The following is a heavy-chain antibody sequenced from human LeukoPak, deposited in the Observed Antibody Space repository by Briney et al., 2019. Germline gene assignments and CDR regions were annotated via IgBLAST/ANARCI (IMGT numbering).Heavy chain of an antibody. CDR3: GGLAVFDY. V-gene: IGHV3-30*02. Sequence: PGGSLRLSCAASGFTFSDYYMSWIRQAPGKGLEWVTFIRSDGSNKYYADSVKGRFTISRDNSKNTLFLQMNSLRVEDTAVYYCGGLAVFDYWGQGTLVTVSS. D-gene: IGHD2-15*01. J-gene: IGHJ4*02. CDR2: IRSDGSNK. CDR1: GFTFSDYY.